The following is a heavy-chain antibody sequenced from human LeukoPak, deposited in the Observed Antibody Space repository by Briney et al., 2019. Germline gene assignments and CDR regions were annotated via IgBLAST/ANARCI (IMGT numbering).Heavy chain of an antibody. V-gene: IGHV3-21*01. CDR1: GFTFSSYS. D-gene: IGHD1-26*01. CDR2: ISSSSSYI. CDR3: ARTPHSGSYRVDY. Sequence: RGSLRLSCAASGFTFSSYSMNWVRQAPGKGLEWVSSISSSSSYIYYADSVKGRFTISRDNAKNSLYLQMNSLRAEDTAVYYCARTPHSGSYRVDYWGQGTLVTVSS. J-gene: IGHJ4*02.